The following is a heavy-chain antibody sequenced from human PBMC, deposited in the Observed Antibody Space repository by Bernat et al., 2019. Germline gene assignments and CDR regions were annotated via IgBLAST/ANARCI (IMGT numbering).Heavy chain of an antibody. Sequence: QGQLVQSGPEVKRPGASVRVFCKASGYTFINYDITWVRQAPGKGLEWMGWISAHSGNTNYGEKFQGRVTMTTDTSTNTAYMELRSLRPNDPAVYYCAGDHKWLACYGLDVWGQGTAVSVSS. D-gene: IGHD6-19*01. CDR3: AGDHKWLACYGLDV. CDR2: ISAHSGNT. CDR1: GYTFINYD. J-gene: IGHJ6*02. V-gene: IGHV1-18*01.